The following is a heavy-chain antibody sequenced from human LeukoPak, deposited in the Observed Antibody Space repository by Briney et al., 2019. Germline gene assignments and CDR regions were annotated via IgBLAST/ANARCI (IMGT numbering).Heavy chain of an antibody. CDR3: ASTYYGSGSADY. CDR2: IYTSGST. Sequence: SQTLSLTCTVSGGSISSGSYYWSWIRQPAGKGLEWSGRIYTSGSTNYNPSLKSRVTISVDTSKNQFSLKLSSVTAADTAVYYCASTYYGSGSADYWGQGTLVTVSS. CDR1: GGSISSGSYY. D-gene: IGHD3-10*01. J-gene: IGHJ4*02. V-gene: IGHV4-61*02.